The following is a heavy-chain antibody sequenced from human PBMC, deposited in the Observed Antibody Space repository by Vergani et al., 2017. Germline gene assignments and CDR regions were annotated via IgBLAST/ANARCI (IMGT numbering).Heavy chain of an antibody. D-gene: IGHD3-22*01. V-gene: IGHV1-18*01. Sequence: QVQLVQSGAEVKKPGASVKVSCKASGYPFTRYGISWVRPAPGQGLEWMGWISAYNGNTNYAKKLQGRVTMTTDTSTSTAYMELRSLRSDDTAVYYCARDMFESNTHYYDSSDYWGQGTLVTVSS. CDR2: ISAYNGNT. CDR3: ARDMFESNTHYYDSSDY. J-gene: IGHJ4*02. CDR1: GYPFTRYG.